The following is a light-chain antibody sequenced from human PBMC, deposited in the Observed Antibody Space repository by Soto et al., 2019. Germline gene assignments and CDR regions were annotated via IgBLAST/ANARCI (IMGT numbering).Light chain of an antibody. CDR3: QSYDSSLSGWV. CDR2: GNS. J-gene: IGLJ3*02. Sequence: QSVLTQPPSVSGAPGQRVTISCTGSSSNIGAGYDVKWYQQLLGTAPKLLIYGNSNRPSGVPDRFSGSKSGTSASLAITGLQAEDEADYYCQSYDSSLSGWVFGGGTKLTVL. V-gene: IGLV1-40*01. CDR1: SSNIGAGYD.